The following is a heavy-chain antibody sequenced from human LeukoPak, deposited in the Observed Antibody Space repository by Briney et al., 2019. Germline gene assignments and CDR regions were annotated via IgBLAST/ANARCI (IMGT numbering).Heavy chain of an antibody. CDR2: INPNSGGT. Sequence: ASVKVSCKASGYTFTGYYMHWVRQAPGQGLEWMGWINPNSGGTNYAQKFQGRVTMTRDTSISTAYMELSRLRSDDTAVYYCAREDCSSTSCDTVFDYRGQGTLVTVSS. V-gene: IGHV1-2*02. CDR3: AREDCSSTSCDTVFDY. J-gene: IGHJ4*02. CDR1: GYTFTGYY. D-gene: IGHD2-2*02.